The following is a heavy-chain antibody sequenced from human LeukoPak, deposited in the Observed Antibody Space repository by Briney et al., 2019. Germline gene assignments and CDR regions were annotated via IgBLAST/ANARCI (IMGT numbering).Heavy chain of an antibody. J-gene: IGHJ3*02. CDR3: ARGGDIAAAGTAAFDI. V-gene: IGHV5-51*01. CDR2: IYPGDSDT. Sequence: GESLKISCKGSGYSFTSYWIGWVRQMPGKGLEWMGIIYPGDSDTRYSPSFQGQVTISADKSISTAYLQLSSLKASDTAMYYCARGGDIAAAGTAAFDIWGQGTMVTVSS. D-gene: IGHD6-13*01. CDR1: GYSFTSYW.